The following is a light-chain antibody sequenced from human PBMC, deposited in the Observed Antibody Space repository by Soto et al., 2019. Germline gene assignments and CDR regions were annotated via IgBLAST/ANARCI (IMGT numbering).Light chain of an antibody. Sequence: QSALTQPASVSGSPGQSITISCTGTSSDVGGYNYVSLYQQHPGKAPKLMIYGVNNRPSGVSNRFSGSKSGNTASLTISGLQAEDEADYYCSSYTSSSTLVFGTGTQLTVL. J-gene: IGLJ7*01. CDR2: GVN. V-gene: IGLV2-14*01. CDR1: SSDVGGYNY. CDR3: SSYTSSSTLV.